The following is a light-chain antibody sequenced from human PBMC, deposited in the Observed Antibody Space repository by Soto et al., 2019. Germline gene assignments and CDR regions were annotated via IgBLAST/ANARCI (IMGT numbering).Light chain of an antibody. CDR1: QDISNS. V-gene: IGKV1-27*01. CDR2: AAS. J-gene: IGKJ4*01. CDR3: QKYNSAPLT. Sequence: DIQMTQSPSSLSASVGDRVTITCRARQDISNSLAWYQQKPGKVHKVLIYAASLLQSGVPARFSGSGSGTDFTLTIISLQPKDDATYYCQKYNSAPLTFGRGTKVEI.